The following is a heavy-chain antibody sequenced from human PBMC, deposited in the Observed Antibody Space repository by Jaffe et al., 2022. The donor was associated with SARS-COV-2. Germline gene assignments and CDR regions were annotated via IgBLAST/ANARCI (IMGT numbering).Heavy chain of an antibody. Sequence: EVQLVESGGGLVQAGGSLRLSCAASGFTFSTHSMEWVRQAPGKGLEWISHISSSSNTIYYADSVKGRFTISRDNAKNSLYLQMNSLTDEDTAVYYCARDNMFDWLFDNWGQGTLVSVSS. CDR2: ISSSSNTI. V-gene: IGHV3-48*02. J-gene: IGHJ4*02. CDR3: ARDNMFDWLFDN. CDR1: GFTFSTHS. D-gene: IGHD3-9*01.